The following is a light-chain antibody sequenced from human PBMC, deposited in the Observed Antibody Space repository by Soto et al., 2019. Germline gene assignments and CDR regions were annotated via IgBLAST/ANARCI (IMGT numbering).Light chain of an antibody. V-gene: IGLV2-8*01. CDR3: SSYAGNNTVV. CDR2: EVT. J-gene: IGLJ2*01. CDR1: SSDVGSYNF. Sequence: QSALTQPPSASGSPGQSVTISCTGTSSDVGSYNFVSWYQQHPGRAPKLLIYEVTKRPSGVPDRFSASKSGNTASLTISGLQAEDAADYYCSSYAGNNTVVFGGGTKLTVL.